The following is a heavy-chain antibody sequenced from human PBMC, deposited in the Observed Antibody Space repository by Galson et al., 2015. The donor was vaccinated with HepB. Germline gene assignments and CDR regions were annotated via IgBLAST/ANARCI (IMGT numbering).Heavy chain of an antibody. J-gene: IGHJ4*02. D-gene: IGHD4-17*01. V-gene: IGHV3-48*01. CDR2: MTSSSSTM. CDR1: GFTFSGFG. CDR3: VREAPPYGDYVRDS. Sequence: SLRLSCAASGFTFSGFGINWVRRAPGKGLGWVSYMTSSSSTMDYAGSVKGRFTSSIDSARNSLHLQMNSLRTEDTAVSFCVREAPPYGDYVRDSWRQGTLVTVSS.